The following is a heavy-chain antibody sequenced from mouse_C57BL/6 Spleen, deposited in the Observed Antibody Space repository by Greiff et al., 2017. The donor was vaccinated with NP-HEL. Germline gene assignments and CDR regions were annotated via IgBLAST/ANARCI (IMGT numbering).Heavy chain of an antibody. Sequence: QVQLQQPGAELVKPGASVKVSCKASGYTFTSYWMHWVKQRPGQGLEWIGRIHPSDSDTNYNQKFKGKATLTVDKSSSTAYMQLSRLTSEDSAVYYCAMGGGSSSMDYWGQGTSVTVSS. CDR3: AMGGGSSSMDY. CDR2: IHPSDSDT. J-gene: IGHJ4*01. CDR1: GYTFTSYW. V-gene: IGHV1-74*01.